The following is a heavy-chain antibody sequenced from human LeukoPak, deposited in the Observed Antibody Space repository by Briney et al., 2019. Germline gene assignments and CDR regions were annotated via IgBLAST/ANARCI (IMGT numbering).Heavy chain of an antibody. Sequence: GASVKVSCKASGYTFTGYYMHWVRQASGQGLEWMGWINPNSGGTNYAQKFQGRVTMTRDTSISTAYMELSRLRSDDTAVYYCARALHYSVFGVVTLNGMDVWGQGTTVTVSS. D-gene: IGHD3-3*01. J-gene: IGHJ6*02. V-gene: IGHV1-2*02. CDR1: GYTFTGYY. CDR3: ARALHYSVFGVVTLNGMDV. CDR2: INPNSGGT.